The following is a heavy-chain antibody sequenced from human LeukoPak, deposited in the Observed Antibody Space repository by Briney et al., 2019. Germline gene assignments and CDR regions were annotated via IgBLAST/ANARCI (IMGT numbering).Heavy chain of an antibody. CDR1: GFTFSSYG. J-gene: IGHJ4*02. CDR3: ATHRIVGATGL. D-gene: IGHD1-26*01. V-gene: IGHV3-30*03. Sequence: PGGSLRLSCAASGFTFSSYGVHWVRQAPGKGLEWVAVISYDGSNEYYADSVKGRFTISRDNSKNTLYLQMNSLRAEDTAVYYCATHRIVGATGLWGQGTLVAVSS. CDR2: ISYDGSNE.